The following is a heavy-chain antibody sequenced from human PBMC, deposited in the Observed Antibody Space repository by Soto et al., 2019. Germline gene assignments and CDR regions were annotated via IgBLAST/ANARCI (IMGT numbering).Heavy chain of an antibody. CDR1: GFTFSSYA. D-gene: IGHD4-17*01. J-gene: IGHJ4*02. V-gene: IGHV3-23*01. CDR3: ARAGWNTVTKYFDY. CDR2: ISGSGGST. Sequence: GGSLRLSCAASGFTFSSYAMSWVRQAPGKGLEWVSAISGSGGSTYYADSVKGRFTISRDNSKNTLYLQMNSLRAEDTAVYYCARAGWNTVTKYFDYWGQGTLVTVSS.